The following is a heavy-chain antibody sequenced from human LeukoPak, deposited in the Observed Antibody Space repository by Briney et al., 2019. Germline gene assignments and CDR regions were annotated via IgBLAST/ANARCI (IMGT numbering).Heavy chain of an antibody. CDR3: ARVDGLIDY. Sequence: TSETLSLTCTVSGGSISSYYWSWIRQPPGKGLEWIGYIYYSGSTNYNPSLKSRVTISVDTSKNQFSLKLSSVTAADTAVYYCARVDGLIDYWGQGTLVTVSS. J-gene: IGHJ4*02. CDR2: IYYSGST. CDR1: GGSISSYY. V-gene: IGHV4-59*01. D-gene: IGHD3-10*01.